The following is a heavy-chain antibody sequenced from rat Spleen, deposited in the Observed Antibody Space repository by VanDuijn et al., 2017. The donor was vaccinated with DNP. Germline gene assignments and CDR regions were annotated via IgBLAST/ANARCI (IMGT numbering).Heavy chain of an antibody. D-gene: IGHD1-1*01. J-gene: IGHJ3*01. CDR3: ARPMDYYSGGFAH. Sequence: EVQLVESGGDLVQPGRSLKLSCVASGFTFNNYWMTWFRQVPGKGLEWVASITSSGGRIYYGDSVKGRFTISRDNAKSTLYLQMNSLRSEDMATYYCARPMDYYSGGFAHWGQGTLVTVSS. CDR1: GFTFNNYW. V-gene: IGHV5-31*01. CDR2: ITSSGGRI.